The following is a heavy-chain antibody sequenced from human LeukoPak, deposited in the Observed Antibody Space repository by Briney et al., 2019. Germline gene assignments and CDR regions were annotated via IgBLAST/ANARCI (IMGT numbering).Heavy chain of an antibody. J-gene: IGHJ4*02. CDR1: GFTFSSYW. CDR2: INTDGSST. Sequence: GGSLRLSCAASGFTFSSYWMHWVRQAPGKGLVWVSRINTDGSSTSYADSVKGRFTISRDNAKNTLYLQMNSLRAEDTAVYYCARDNSGSYLFDYWGQGTQVVVST. CDR3: ARDNSGSYLFDY. V-gene: IGHV3-74*01. D-gene: IGHD1-26*01.